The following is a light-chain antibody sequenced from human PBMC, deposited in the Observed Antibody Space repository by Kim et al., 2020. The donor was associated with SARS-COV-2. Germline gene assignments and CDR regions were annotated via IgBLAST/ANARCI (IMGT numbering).Light chain of an antibody. V-gene: IGLV9-49*01. CDR2: VGTGGIVG. J-gene: IGLJ2*01. CDR3: GADHGSGSNFLVV. Sequence: TCTLSSGYSNYNVDWYQQRPGKGPRFVMRVGTGGIVGSKGDGIPDRFSVLGSGLNRYLTIKNIQEEDESDYHCGADHGSGSNFLVVFGGGTQLTVL. CDR1: SGYSNYN.